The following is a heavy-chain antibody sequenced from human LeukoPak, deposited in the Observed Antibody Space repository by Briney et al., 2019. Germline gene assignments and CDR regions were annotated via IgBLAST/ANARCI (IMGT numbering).Heavy chain of an antibody. D-gene: IGHD3-10*01. CDR1: GFTFSNAW. Sequence: SGGSLRLSCAASGFTFSNAWMNWVRQAPGKGLEWVGRIKSKTDGGTTDYAAPVKGRFTISRDDSKNTLYLQMNSLRAEDTAVYYCARDRYYYGSGSYSLKNDLGNWFDPWGQGTLVTVSS. J-gene: IGHJ5*02. CDR3: ARDRYYYGSGSYSLKNDLGNWFDP. CDR2: IKSKTDGGTT. V-gene: IGHV3-15*07.